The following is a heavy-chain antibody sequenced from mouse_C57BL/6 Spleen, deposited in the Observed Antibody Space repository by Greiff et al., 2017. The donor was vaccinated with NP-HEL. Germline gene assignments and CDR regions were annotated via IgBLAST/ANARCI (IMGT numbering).Heavy chain of an antibody. V-gene: IGHV2-2*01. Sequence: QVQLQQSGPGLVQPSQSLSITCTVTGFPLTSYGVPWVRQSPGKGLEWLGVIWSGGSTDYYAAFISSLSISKDNSKSQVFFKMNSLQADDTAIYYCARNSYCGSRYFDVWGTGTSVTVSS. D-gene: IGHD1-1*01. J-gene: IGHJ1*03. CDR3: ARNSYCGSRYFDV. CDR1: GFPLTSYG. CDR2: IWSGGST.